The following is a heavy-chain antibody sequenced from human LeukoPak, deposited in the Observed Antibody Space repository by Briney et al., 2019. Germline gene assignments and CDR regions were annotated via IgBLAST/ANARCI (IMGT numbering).Heavy chain of an antibody. J-gene: IGHJ4*02. V-gene: IGHV1-2*02. CDR2: VNPNSGGT. Sequence: ASVKVPCKASGYSFTDYYMHWVRQAPGQGLEWMGWVNPNSGGTNYAQKFQGRVTMTRDTSISTAYMELSRLRSDDTAVYYCASGSIWFGELSRYYFDYWGQGTLVTVSS. CDR3: ASGSIWFGELSRYYFDY. CDR1: GYSFTDYY. D-gene: IGHD3-10*01.